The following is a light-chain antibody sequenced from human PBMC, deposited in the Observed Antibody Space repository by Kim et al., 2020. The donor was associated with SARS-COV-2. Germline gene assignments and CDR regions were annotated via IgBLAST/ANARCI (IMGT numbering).Light chain of an antibody. CDR2: AAS. CDR1: QDISHY. V-gene: IGKV1-16*01. CDR3: QQYDSYPFT. Sequence: ASIGDRVTITCRASQDISHYLAWFQQKPGQAPKPLMRAASNLESGVPSRFSGSGSGTDFTLTMSSLQPEDFATYYCQQYDSYPFTFGPGTKVDIK. J-gene: IGKJ3*01.